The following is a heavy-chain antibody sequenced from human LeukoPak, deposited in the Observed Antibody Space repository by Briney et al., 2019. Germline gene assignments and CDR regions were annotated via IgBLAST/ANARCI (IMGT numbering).Heavy chain of an antibody. Sequence: PGGSLRLFCAASGFTFSSYEMNWVRQAPGKGLEWISYISTNGVTIYYADSVKGRFTISRDNAKNSLYLQMNSLRAEDTAVYYCARDRYGGYDFGFDYWGQGTPVTVSS. D-gene: IGHD5-12*01. CDR1: GFTFSSYE. CDR3: ARDRYGGYDFGFDY. J-gene: IGHJ4*02. CDR2: ISTNGVTI. V-gene: IGHV3-48*03.